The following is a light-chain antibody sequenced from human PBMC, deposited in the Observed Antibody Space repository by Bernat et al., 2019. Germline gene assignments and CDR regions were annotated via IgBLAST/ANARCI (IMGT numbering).Light chain of an antibody. J-gene: IGKJ1*01. V-gene: IGKV3-20*01. CDR3: QQYGSTRT. CDR2: GAS. Sequence: VLTQSPGTLSLSPGERATLACRASQSVSSTFLAWYQQKPGQAPRLLIYGASSRATGIPDRFSGSGSGTDFTLPISRLEPEGFAVYYCQQYGSTRTFGQGTKVEIK. CDR1: QSVSSTF.